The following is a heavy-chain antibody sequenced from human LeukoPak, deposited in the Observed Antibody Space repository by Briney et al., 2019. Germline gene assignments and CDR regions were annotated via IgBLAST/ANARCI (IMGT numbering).Heavy chain of an antibody. CDR1: GYTFTSYD. J-gene: IGHJ5*02. CDR2: MNPNRGNT. Sequence: GASVKVSCKASGYTFTSYDINWVRQAPGQGLEWIGWMNPNRGNTGYAQKFQRRVTMTRNTSISTAYMELSSLRSEATAVYYCARANWFGPWGQGTLVTVSS. V-gene: IGHV1-8*01. CDR3: ARANWFGP.